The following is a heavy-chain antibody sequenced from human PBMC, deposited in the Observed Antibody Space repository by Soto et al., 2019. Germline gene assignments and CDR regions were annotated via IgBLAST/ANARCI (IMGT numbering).Heavy chain of an antibody. CDR3: AKIGGRVAAAGTAVFDY. V-gene: IGHV3-23*01. J-gene: IGHJ4*02. D-gene: IGHD6-13*01. CDR1: GFTFSSYA. Sequence: EVPLLESGGGLVQPGGSLRLSCAASGFTFSSYAMSWVRQAPGKGLEWVSAISGSGGSTYYADSVKGRFTISRDNSKNTLYLQMNSLRAEDTAVYYCAKIGGRVAAAGTAVFDYWGQGTLVTVSS. CDR2: ISGSGGST.